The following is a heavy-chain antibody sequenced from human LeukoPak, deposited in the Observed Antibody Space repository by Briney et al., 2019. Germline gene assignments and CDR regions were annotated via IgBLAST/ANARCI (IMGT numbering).Heavy chain of an antibody. J-gene: IGHJ5*02. V-gene: IGHV1-69*05. CDR2: IIPIFGTA. CDR1: GGTFSSYA. Sequence: SVKVSCKASGGTFSSYAISWVRQAPGQGLEWMGGIIPIFGTANYAQKFQGRVTITTDESTSTAYMELSSLRSEDTAVYYCARDKASYYDSSGPPGANWFGPWGQGTLVTVSS. CDR3: ARDKASYYDSSGPPGANWFGP. D-gene: IGHD3-22*01.